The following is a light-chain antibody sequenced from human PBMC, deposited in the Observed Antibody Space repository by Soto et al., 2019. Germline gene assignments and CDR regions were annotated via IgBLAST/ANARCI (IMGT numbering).Light chain of an antibody. V-gene: IGLV1-44*01. CDR1: SSNIGSNT. J-gene: IGLJ2*01. Sequence: QSALTQPPSASGTPGQRVTVSCSGSSSNIGSNTVNWYQQLPGTAPKLLIYSNNQRPSGVPDRFSGSKSGTSASLAISGLQSEDEADYYCAGWDDSLNGVVFGGGTKLTVL. CDR3: AGWDDSLNGVV. CDR2: SNN.